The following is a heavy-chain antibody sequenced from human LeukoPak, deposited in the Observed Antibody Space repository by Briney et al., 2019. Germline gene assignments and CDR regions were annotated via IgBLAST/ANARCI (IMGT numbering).Heavy chain of an antibody. CDR2: INPSGGST. D-gene: IGHD3-10*01. V-gene: IGHV1-46*01. Sequence: ASVKVSCKASGYTFTSYYMHWVRQAPGQGLEWMGIINPSGGSTSYAQKFQGRVTMTRDMSTSTVYMELSSLRSEDTAVYYCARDITMVRGVIITWVSWFDPWGQGTLVTVSS. CDR3: ARDITMVRGVIITWVSWFDP. J-gene: IGHJ5*02. CDR1: GYTFTSYY.